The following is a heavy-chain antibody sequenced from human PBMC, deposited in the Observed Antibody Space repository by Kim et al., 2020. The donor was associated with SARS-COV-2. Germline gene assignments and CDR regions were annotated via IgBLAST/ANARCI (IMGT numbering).Heavy chain of an antibody. J-gene: IGHJ4*02. Sequence: YADSVRGRFTISRDNAKNTLYLQMSSLRAEDTAVYYCSRRVYRGRWRDVDHWGQGTLVTVSS. CDR3: SRRVYRGRWRDVDH. D-gene: IGHD6-19*01. V-gene: IGHV3-74*01.